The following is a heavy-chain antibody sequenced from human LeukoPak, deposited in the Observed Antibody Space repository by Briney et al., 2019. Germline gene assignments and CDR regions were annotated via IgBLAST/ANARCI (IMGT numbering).Heavy chain of an antibody. CDR1: GFTFSSYA. V-gene: IGHV3-23*01. CDR2: ISDSGGST. Sequence: GGSLRLSCAASGFTFSSYAMSWVRQAPGKGLEWVSVISDSGGSTYYADSVKGRLTLSRDNSKNTLYLQMNSLKIEDTAVYYCIRVNNGYAKDFDYWGQGTLVTVSS. CDR3: IRVNNGYAKDFDY. D-gene: IGHD2-8*01. J-gene: IGHJ4*02.